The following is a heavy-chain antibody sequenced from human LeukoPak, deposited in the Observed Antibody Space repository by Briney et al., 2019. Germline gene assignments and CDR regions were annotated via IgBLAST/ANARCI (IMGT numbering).Heavy chain of an antibody. Sequence: GGSLRLSCAASGFTFSSYGMHWVRQAPGKGPEWVAVISYDGSNKYYADSVKGRFTISRDNSKNTLYLQMNSLRAEDTAVYYCAKRAYTNWFDPWGQGTLVTVSS. CDR3: AKRAYTNWFDP. V-gene: IGHV3-30*18. CDR1: GFTFSSYG. CDR2: ISYDGSNK. J-gene: IGHJ5*02. D-gene: IGHD1-14*01.